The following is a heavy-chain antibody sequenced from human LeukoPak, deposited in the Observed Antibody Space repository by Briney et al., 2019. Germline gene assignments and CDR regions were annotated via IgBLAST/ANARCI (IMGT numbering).Heavy chain of an antibody. V-gene: IGHV3-11*04. D-gene: IGHD1-26*01. CDR3: ATFYSGSPRFGY. CDR1: GFTFSDYY. Sequence: PGGSLRLSCAASGFTFSDYYMSWIRQAPGKGLEWVSCISSGGSTIYYADSVKGRFTISRDNAKNSLYLQMNSLRAEDTAVYYCATFYSGSPRFGYWGQGTLVTVSS. J-gene: IGHJ4*02. CDR2: ISSGGSTI.